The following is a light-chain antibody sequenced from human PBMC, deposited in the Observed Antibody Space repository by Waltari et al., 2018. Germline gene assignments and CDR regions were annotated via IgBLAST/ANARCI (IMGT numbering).Light chain of an antibody. CDR3: QSADRGGTQEV. CDR2: KDK. Sequence: SYELTQPPSMSVSPGQTARITCSGDALSSQYAYWYRQKPGQAPMGVIYKDKGRPSGIPERISGSTSGTTATLTISGVQAEDEADYYCQSADRGGTQEVFGGGTKLTVL. J-gene: IGLJ2*01. V-gene: IGLV3-25*03. CDR1: ALSSQY.